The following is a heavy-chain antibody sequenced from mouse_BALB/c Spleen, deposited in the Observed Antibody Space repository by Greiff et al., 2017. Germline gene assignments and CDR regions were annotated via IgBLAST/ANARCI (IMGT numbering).Heavy chain of an antibody. J-gene: IGHJ2*01. D-gene: IGHD2-1*01. CDR2: IHYSGST. CDR1: GYSITSGYS. Sequence: EVKLMESGPDLVKPSQSLSLTCTVTGYSITSGYSWHWIRRFPGNKLEWMGYIHYSGSTNYNPSLKSRISITRDTSKNQFFLQLNSVTTEDTATYYCAPYGNYIYFDYWGQGTTLTVSS. V-gene: IGHV3-1*02. CDR3: APYGNYIYFDY.